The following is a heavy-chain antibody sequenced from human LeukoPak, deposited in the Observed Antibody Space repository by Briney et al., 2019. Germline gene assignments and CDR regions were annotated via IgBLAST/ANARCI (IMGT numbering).Heavy chain of an antibody. CDR2: ISSSSSTI. V-gene: IGHV3-48*01. J-gene: IGHJ4*02. D-gene: IGHD3-9*01. Sequence: PGGSLRLSCAASGFTFSSYSMNWVRQAPGKGLEWVSYISSSSSTIYYADSVKGRFTISRDDAKNSLYLQMNSLRAEDTAVYYCAKPRSRYFDWLLPFDYWGQGTLVTVSS. CDR1: GFTFSSYS. CDR3: AKPRSRYFDWLLPFDY.